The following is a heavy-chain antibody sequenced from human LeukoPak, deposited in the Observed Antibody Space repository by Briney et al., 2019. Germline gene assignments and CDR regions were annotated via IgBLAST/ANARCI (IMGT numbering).Heavy chain of an antibody. CDR2: ISGSGGST. J-gene: IGHJ3*02. V-gene: IGHV3-23*01. D-gene: IGHD3-9*01. CDR3: AKDTQYYDILTGYYHIPGAFDI. Sequence: EESLRLSCAASGFTFSSYAMSWVRQAPGKGLEWVSAISGSGGSTYYADSVKGRFTISRDNSKNTLYLQMNSLRAEDTAVYYCAKDTQYYDILTGYYHIPGAFDIWGQGTMVTVSS. CDR1: GFTFSSYA.